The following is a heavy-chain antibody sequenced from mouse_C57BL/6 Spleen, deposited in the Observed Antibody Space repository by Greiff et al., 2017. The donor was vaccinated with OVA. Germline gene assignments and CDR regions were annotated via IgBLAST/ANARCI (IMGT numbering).Heavy chain of an antibody. CDR2: INPGSGGT. V-gene: IGHV1-54*01. CDR3: ARSVPGPLFDV. Sequence: LVESGAELVRPGTSVKVSCKASGYAFTNYLIEWVKQRPGQGLEWIGVINPGSGGTNYNEKFKGKATLTADKSSSTAYMQLSSLTSEDSAVYFCARSVPGPLFDVWGTGTTVTVSS. CDR1: GYAFTNYL. D-gene: IGHD6-1*01. J-gene: IGHJ1*03.